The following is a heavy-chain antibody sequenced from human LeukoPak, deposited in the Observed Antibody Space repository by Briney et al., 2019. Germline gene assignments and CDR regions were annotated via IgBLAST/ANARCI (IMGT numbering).Heavy chain of an antibody. V-gene: IGHV1-18*01. J-gene: IGHJ6*03. CDR3: ARDLAYCGGDCYSPIYYYYYYMDV. CDR2: ISAYNGNT. D-gene: IGHD2-21*02. Sequence: GASVKVSCKASGYTFTSYGISWVRQAPGQGLEWMGWISAYNGNTNYAQKLQGRVTMTTDTSTSTAYMELSRLRSDDTAVYYCARDLAYCGGDCYSPIYYYYYYMDVWGKGPRSPSP. CDR1: GYTFTSYG.